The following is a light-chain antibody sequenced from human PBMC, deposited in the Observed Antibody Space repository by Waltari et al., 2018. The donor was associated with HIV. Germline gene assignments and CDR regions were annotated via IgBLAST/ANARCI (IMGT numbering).Light chain of an antibody. Sequence: NFMLTQPHSVSESPGQTVTIPCTRSSGRLASNYVPWYQQRPGSAPTTVIYEDNQRPPGVPDRFSGSIDSSSNSASLTISGLKTEDEADYYCQSYDSSNVVFGGGTKLTVL. CDR1: SGRLASNY. CDR2: EDN. CDR3: QSYDSSNVV. V-gene: IGLV6-57*04. J-gene: IGLJ2*01.